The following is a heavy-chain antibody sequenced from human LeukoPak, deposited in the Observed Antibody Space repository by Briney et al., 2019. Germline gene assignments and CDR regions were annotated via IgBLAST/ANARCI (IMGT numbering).Heavy chain of an antibody. J-gene: IGHJ4*02. CDR3: ARGFGNFDY. V-gene: IGHV3-66*01. CDR2: IYSDGTT. D-gene: IGHD3-10*01. CDR1: GFTVSTND. Sequence: GGSLRLPCGASGFTVSTNDMNWVRQAPGKGLEWVSVIYSDGTTYYADAVKGRFIISRDNSKNMLYLQMNSLRAEDTAVYHCARGFGNFDYWGQGTLVTVSP.